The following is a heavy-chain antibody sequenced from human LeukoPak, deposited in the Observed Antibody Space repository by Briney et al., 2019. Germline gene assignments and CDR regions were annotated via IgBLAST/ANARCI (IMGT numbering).Heavy chain of an antibody. CDR3: TRGQYYYHSGHYLCNFDY. Sequence: GGSLRLSCAASGFTFSMYALHWVRQVPGKGLECVALISYDGSNADYVDSVKGRFTISRDNSKNTLFLQMNSLRPEDTAVYYCTRGQYYYHSGHYLCNFDYWGPGTLVTVSS. V-gene: IGHV3-30*01. CDR2: ISYDGSNA. CDR1: GFTFSMYA. J-gene: IGHJ4*02. D-gene: IGHD3-22*01.